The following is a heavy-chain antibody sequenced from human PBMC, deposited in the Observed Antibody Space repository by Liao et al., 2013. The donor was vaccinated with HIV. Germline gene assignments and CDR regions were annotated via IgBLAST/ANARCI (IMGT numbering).Heavy chain of an antibody. CDR2: INHSGST. CDR1: GGSFSGYY. D-gene: IGHD2-15*01. J-gene: IGHJ3*02. V-gene: IGHV4-34*01. CDR3: ARLYCSGGSCYRTNAFDI. Sequence: QVQLQQWGAGLLKPSETLSLTCAVYGGSFSGYYWSWIRQPPGKGLEWIGEINHSGSTNYNPSLKSRVTISVDTSKNQFSLKLSSVTAADTAVYYCARLYCSGGSCYRTNAFDIWGQGDNGHRLF.